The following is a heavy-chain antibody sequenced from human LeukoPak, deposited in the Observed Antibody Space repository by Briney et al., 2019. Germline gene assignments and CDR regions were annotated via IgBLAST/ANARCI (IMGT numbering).Heavy chain of an antibody. D-gene: IGHD3-22*01. CDR1: GFTFSSYA. J-gene: IGHJ6*02. CDR3: AKDQGFTMIVVVITGMDV. Sequence: GGSLRLSCAASGFTFSSYAMSWVRQAPGKGLEWVSAISGSGGSTYYADSVKGRFTISRDNSKNTLYLQMHSLRAEDTAVYYCAKDQGFTMIVVVITGMDVWGQGTTVTVSS. CDR2: ISGSGGST. V-gene: IGHV3-23*01.